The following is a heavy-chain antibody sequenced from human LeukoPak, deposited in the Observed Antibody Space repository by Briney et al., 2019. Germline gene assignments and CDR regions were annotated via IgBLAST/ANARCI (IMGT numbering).Heavy chain of an antibody. V-gene: IGHV1-24*01. CDR3: ATVSCSSTSCYGSWHRTHWYFDL. Sequence: GASVKVSCKVSGYTLTELSMHWVRQAPGKGLEWMGGFDPEDGETIYAQKFQGRVTMTEDTSTDTAYMELSSLGSEDTAVYYCATVSCSSTSCYGSWHRTHWYFDLWGRGTLVTVSS. CDR1: GYTLTELS. CDR2: FDPEDGET. D-gene: IGHD2-2*01. J-gene: IGHJ2*01.